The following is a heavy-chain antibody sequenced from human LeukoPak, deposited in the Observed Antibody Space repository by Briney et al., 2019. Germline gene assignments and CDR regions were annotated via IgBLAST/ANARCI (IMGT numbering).Heavy chain of an antibody. CDR2: ISAYNGYT. D-gene: IGHD1-7*01. V-gene: IGHV1-18*01. J-gene: IGHJ4*02. Sequence: GASVKVSCKASGYTFTSYGICWVRQAPGQGLEWMGSISAYNGYTNYAQKFQGRVTMTTDASTSTAYMELRSLRSDDTAVYYCARRGSFMGTINFDYWGQGTLLTVSS. CDR3: ARRGSFMGTINFDY. CDR1: GYTFTSYG.